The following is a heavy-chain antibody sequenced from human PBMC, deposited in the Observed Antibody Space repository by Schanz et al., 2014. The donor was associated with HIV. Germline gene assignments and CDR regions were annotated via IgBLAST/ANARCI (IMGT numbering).Heavy chain of an antibody. CDR1: GLTFDDYG. V-gene: IGHV3-20*04. J-gene: IGHJ4*02. CDR2: INWDSGIT. CDR3: ARGWGSYRRYFFDS. D-gene: IGHD3-16*02. Sequence: EVQLVESGGSVVRPGGSLRLSCAASGLTFDDYGMSWVRQAPGKGLEWVSGINWDSGITGYADSVKGRFTISRDNGKNSLYLQMNGLRVDDTALYYCARGWGSYRRYFFDSWGQGTLVTVSP.